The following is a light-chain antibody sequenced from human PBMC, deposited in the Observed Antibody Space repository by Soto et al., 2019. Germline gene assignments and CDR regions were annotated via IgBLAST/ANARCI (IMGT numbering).Light chain of an antibody. J-gene: IGLJ1*01. Sequence: QSALTQPASVSGSPGRSITISCTGTSSDVGGYNYVSWYQQHPGKAPKLMIYAVSSRPSGVSNRFSGSKSGNTASLTISGLQAEDEADYYCTSYTSSTTYVFGTGTKVTVL. CDR3: TSYTSSTTYV. V-gene: IGLV2-14*03. CDR2: AVS. CDR1: SSDVGGYNY.